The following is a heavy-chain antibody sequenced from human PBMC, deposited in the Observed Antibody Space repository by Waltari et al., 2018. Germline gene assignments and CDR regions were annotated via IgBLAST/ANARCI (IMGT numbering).Heavy chain of an antibody. CDR2: ISGSGGTT. Sequence: EVQLLESGGGLVQPGGSLRLSCAASGFIFTIYAMSWVRQAPGKGLEWVSGISGSGGTTYYAASVKGRLTISRDNSNDTVYLQMNSLTAEDTAVYYCAKTQDFDFWSGSYFDHWGQGALVNVFS. D-gene: IGHD3-3*01. CDR1: GFIFTIYA. V-gene: IGHV3-23*01. J-gene: IGHJ4*02. CDR3: AKTQDFDFWSGSYFDH.